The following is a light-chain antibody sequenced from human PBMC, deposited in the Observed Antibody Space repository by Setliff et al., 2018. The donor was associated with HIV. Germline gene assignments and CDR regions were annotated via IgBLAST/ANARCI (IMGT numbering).Light chain of an antibody. CDR2: EVN. V-gene: IGLV2-23*02. Sequence: QSVLTQPASVSGSPGQSITISCTGTSSDIGTYNLVSWYQQHPGKAPKVIIYEVNKRPSGVSNRFSASRSGNTASLTISGLQAEDEAEYYCCSYAGASIQYIFGVGTRSPS. CDR1: SSDIGTYNL. CDR3: CSYAGASIQYI. J-gene: IGLJ1*01.